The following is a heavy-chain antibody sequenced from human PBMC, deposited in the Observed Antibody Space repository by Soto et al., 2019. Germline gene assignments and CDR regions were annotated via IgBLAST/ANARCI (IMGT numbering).Heavy chain of an antibody. D-gene: IGHD2-2*01. Sequence: EVQLGESGGGLVQPGGALRLSFAASGFTFSSYWMGWGPQAPGKGLEWVANIKQDGREKYYVDSVKGRFTISRDNAKNSLYLQMNSLRAEDTAVYYCARDHYCSSTSCPTDYWGQGTLVTVSS. V-gene: IGHV3-7*01. CDR2: IKQDGREK. J-gene: IGHJ4*02. CDR1: GFTFSSYW. CDR3: ARDHYCSSTSCPTDY.